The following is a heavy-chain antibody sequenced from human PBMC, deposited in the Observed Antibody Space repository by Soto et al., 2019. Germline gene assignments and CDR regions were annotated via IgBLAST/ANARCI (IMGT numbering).Heavy chain of an antibody. CDR2: ISYDGSNK. CDR3: AKEDGNDAFDI. J-gene: IGHJ3*02. CDR1: GFTFSSYG. Sequence: QVQLVESGGGVVQPGRSLRLSCAASGFTFSSYGIHWVRQAPGKGLEWVAVISYDGSNKYYADSAKGRFTISRDNSKNTLYLQMNGLTAEDTAVYYCAKEDGNDAFDIWGQGTMVIVSP. V-gene: IGHV3-30*18.